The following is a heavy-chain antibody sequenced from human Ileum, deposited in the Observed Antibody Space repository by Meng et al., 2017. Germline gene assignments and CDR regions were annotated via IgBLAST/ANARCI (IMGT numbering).Heavy chain of an antibody. J-gene: IGHJ4*02. Sequence: EVQLLESGGGLVQPGGSLRLSCAASGFTSSSYTVTWVRQAPGKGLEWVSTIIVCGTSTYYADSVKGRFPISRDNSKNTLHLQMNSLRAEDTAVYYCASRWGYWGQGTLVTVSS. D-gene: IGHD7-27*01. V-gene: IGHV3-23*01. CDR3: ASRWGY. CDR1: GFTSSSYT. CDR2: IIVCGTST.